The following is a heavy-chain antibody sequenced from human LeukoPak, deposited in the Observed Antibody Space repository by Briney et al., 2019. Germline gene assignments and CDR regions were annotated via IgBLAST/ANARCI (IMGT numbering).Heavy chain of an antibody. CDR2: IYYSGTT. Sequence: PSETPSLTCAVSGDSINSESFFWGWLRQPPGKGLEWIGSIYYSGTTYYNPSLKSRVSVSVDTSNNQFSLRLRSVTAADTAVYFCAAASVHYFDSSGYYFYFEFWGQGTLVPVSS. CDR3: AAASVHYFDSSGYYFYFEF. D-gene: IGHD3-22*01. V-gene: IGHV4-39*05. CDR1: GDSINSESFF. J-gene: IGHJ4*02.